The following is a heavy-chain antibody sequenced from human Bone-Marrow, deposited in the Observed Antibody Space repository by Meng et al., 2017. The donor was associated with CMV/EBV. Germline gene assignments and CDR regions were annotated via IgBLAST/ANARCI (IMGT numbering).Heavy chain of an antibody. Sequence: GESLKISCAASGFTFSSYWMSWVRQAPGKGLEWVANIKQDGSEKYYVDSVKGRFTISRDNAKNSLYLQMNSLRAEDTAVYYCARGGEIAAAGTRWFDPWGQGTLVTVSS. J-gene: IGHJ5*02. CDR3: ARGGEIAAAGTRWFDP. CDR1: GFTFSSYW. D-gene: IGHD6-13*01. CDR2: IKQDGSEK. V-gene: IGHV3-7*01.